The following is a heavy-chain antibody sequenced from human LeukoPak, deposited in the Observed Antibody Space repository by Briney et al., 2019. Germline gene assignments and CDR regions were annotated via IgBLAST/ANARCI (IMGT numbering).Heavy chain of an antibody. CDR1: GGSISSGGYY. D-gene: IGHD3-3*01. CDR2: IYYSGST. Sequence: PSETLSLTCTVSGGSISSGGYYWSWIRQHPGKGLEWIGYIYYSGSTYYNPSLKSRVTISVDTSKNQFSLKLSSVTAADTAVYYCVRTAPFYDFWSGYPHNWFDPWGQGTLVTVSS. J-gene: IGHJ5*02. V-gene: IGHV4-31*03. CDR3: VRTAPFYDFWSGYPHNWFDP.